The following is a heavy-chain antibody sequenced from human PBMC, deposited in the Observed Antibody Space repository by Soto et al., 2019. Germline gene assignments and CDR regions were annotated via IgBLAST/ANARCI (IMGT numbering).Heavy chain of an antibody. CDR1: GFTLSSYS. CDR3: ARDRNTAMGVFDT. D-gene: IGHD5-18*01. Sequence: GGSLRLSCGASGFTLSSYSMNWVRQAPGKGLEWVSYISSSSSTIYYADSVKGRFTISRDNAKNSLYLQMNSLRAEDTAVYYCARDRNTAMGVFDTWGQGTLVTVSS. CDR2: ISSSSSTI. J-gene: IGHJ4*02. V-gene: IGHV3-48*01.